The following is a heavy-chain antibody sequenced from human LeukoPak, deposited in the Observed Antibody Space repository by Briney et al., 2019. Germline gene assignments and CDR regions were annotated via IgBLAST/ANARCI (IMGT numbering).Heavy chain of an antibody. CDR1: GFTISISW. V-gene: IGHV3-7*01. D-gene: IGHD1-26*01. Sequence: GGSLRLSCVASGFTISISWVTWVRQAAGKGLEWVANINKHGNGKYYLDSVKGRFAISKDYATNSVFLQMNSLRAEDTSVYYCERDAGWGYYDLWGQGTPVTVSS. CDR3: ERDAGWGYYDL. J-gene: IGHJ4*02. CDR2: INKHGNGK.